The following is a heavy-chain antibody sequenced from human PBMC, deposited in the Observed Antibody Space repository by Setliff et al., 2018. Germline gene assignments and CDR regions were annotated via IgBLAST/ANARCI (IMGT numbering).Heavy chain of an antibody. Sequence: GASVKVSCKASGYTFRQSIVSWVRQAPGQGLEWLGWIGVYSDNTYSAQRFQGRVSLTTDESTNTAYLELRGLRSDDTAVYYCMRLVRFCSRTVCQRTSGDEAWGQGTLVTVSS. CDR3: MRLVRFCSRTVCQRTSGDEA. V-gene: IGHV1-18*01. D-gene: IGHD3-3*01. CDR1: GYTFRQSI. J-gene: IGHJ5*02. CDR2: IGVYSDNT.